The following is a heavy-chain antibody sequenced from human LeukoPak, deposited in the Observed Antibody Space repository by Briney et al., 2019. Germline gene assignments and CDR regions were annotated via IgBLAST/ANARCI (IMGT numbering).Heavy chain of an antibody. CDR3: AKPGKYYYDSTRFDP. Sequence: PGGSLRLSCAASGFTFSSYSMNWVRQAPGKGLEWVSYISSSSSTIYYADSVKGRFTISRDNAKNSLYLQMNSLRAEDTAVYYGAKPGKYYYDSTRFDPWGQGTLVTVSS. J-gene: IGHJ5*02. CDR2: ISSSSSTI. V-gene: IGHV3-48*01. CDR1: GFTFSSYS. D-gene: IGHD3-22*01.